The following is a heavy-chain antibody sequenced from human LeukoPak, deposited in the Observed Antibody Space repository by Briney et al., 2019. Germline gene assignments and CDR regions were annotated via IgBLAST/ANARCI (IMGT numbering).Heavy chain of an antibody. CDR3: ARRDVGYYDFWSGYDFDY. V-gene: IGHV4-39*07. Sequence: SETLSLTCTVSGGSISSSSYYWGWIRQPPGKGLEWIGSIYYSGSTYYNPSLKSRVTISVDTSKNQFSLKLSSVTAADTAVYYCARRDVGYYDFWSGYDFDYWGQGTLVTVSS. CDR2: IYYSGST. CDR1: GGSISSSSYY. D-gene: IGHD3-3*01. J-gene: IGHJ4*02.